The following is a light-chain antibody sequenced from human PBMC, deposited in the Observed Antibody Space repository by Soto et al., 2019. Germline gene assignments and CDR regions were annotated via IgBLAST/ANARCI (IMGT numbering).Light chain of an antibody. CDR2: EVT. Sequence: QSALTQPPSASGSPGQSVTISCTGTSSDVGAYNYVSWYQQHAGKAPKLVIYEVTKRHSGVPDRFSGSKSANTASLTVSGLQAEDEADYYCSSFASSNTWVFGGGTQLTVL. CDR1: SSDVGAYNY. J-gene: IGLJ3*02. CDR3: SSFASSNTWV. V-gene: IGLV2-8*01.